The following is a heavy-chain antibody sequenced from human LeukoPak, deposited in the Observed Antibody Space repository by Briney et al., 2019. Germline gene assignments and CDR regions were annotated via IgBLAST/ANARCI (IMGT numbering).Heavy chain of an antibody. CDR1: GFTFSRYA. CDR3: AKDRSGSYYVDAFDI. CDR2: SGGST. D-gene: IGHD1-26*01. J-gene: IGHJ3*02. Sequence: GGSLRLSCAASGFTFSRYAMSWVRQAPGKGLEWVSASGGSTYYADSVKGRFTISRDNSKNTLYLQMNSLRAEDTAVYYCAKDRSGSYYVDAFDIWGQGTMVTVSS. V-gene: IGHV3-23*01.